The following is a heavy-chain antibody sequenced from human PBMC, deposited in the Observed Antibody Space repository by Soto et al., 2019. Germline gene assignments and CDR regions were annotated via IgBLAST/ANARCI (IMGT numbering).Heavy chain of an antibody. J-gene: IGHJ4*02. CDR1: GFTFSSYA. CDR3: AKAGPNYDILTGYLDY. CDR2: ISGSGGST. V-gene: IGHV3-23*01. D-gene: IGHD3-9*01. Sequence: GGSLRLSCAASGFTFSSYAMSWVRQAPGKGLEWVSAISGSGGSTYYADSVKGRFTISRDNSKNTLYLQMNSLRAEDTAVYYCAKAGPNYDILTGYLDYWGQGTLVTVSS.